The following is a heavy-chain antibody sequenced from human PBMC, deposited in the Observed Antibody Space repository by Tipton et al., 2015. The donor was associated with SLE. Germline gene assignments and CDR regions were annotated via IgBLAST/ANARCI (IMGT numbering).Heavy chain of an antibody. Sequence: TLSLTCAVYGESFNGYFWTWIRQPPGKGLEWIAEIIHSGVTNYNPSLKSRVTISVDTSKNQFSLKLTSVTAADTAVYYCARGEGYYGSGSYQGWFDPWGQGTLVTVSS. CDR1: GESFNGYF. CDR2: IIHSGVT. D-gene: IGHD3-10*01. CDR3: ARGEGYYGSGSYQGWFDP. V-gene: IGHV4-34*01. J-gene: IGHJ5*02.